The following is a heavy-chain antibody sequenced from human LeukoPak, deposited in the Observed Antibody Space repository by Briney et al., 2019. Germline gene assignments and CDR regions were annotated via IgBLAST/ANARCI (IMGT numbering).Heavy chain of an antibody. V-gene: IGHV3-7*01. CDR3: ARLDYYFDY. Sequence: GGSLRLSCAASGFTFSSYWMSWVRQAPGKGLEWVANIKQDGSEKNYVDSVKGRFTTSRDNAKNSLYLHMNSLRAEDTAVYYCARLDYYFDYWGQGTLVTVSS. D-gene: IGHD3/OR15-3a*01. J-gene: IGHJ4*02. CDR2: IKQDGSEK. CDR1: GFTFSSYW.